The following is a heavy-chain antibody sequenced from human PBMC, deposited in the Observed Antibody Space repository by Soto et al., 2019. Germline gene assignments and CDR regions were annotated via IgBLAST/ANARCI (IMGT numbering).Heavy chain of an antibody. CDR3: ARDVQEWGFSYYGMDV. D-gene: IGHD3-16*01. Sequence: GGSLRLSCAASGFTFWSYSMNWVRQAPGKGLEWVSSINSGSNYTYFADSVQGRLTISRDSAKNSRYLQMNRLRAEDTAGYYCARDVQEWGFSYYGMDVWGRGTTVTVSS. CDR2: INSGSNYT. J-gene: IGHJ6*02. V-gene: IGHV3-21*01. CDR1: GFTFWSYS.